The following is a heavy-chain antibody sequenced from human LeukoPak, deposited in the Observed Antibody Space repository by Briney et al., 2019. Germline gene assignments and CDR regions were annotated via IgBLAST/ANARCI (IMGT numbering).Heavy chain of an antibody. CDR3: AGTLAV. CDR2: ISSSSTI. Sequence: RVLLRLTCSAAGFTVNSYSTNWVRHDPGKGLEWVSYISSSSTIYYADPVKGRFTISRDNAQNSVYLQMNSLRDEDTAVYYCAGTLAVWGQGTLVNVSS. V-gene: IGHV3-48*02. CDR1: GFTVNSYS. D-gene: IGHD6-19*01. J-gene: IGHJ4*02.